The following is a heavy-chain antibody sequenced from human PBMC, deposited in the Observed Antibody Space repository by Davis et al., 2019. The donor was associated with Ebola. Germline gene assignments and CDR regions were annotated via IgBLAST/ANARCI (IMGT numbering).Heavy chain of an antibody. J-gene: IGHJ4*02. CDR1: GYSISKGFS. V-gene: IGHV4-38-2*02. D-gene: IGHD3-22*01. CDR2: IYHSGST. CDR3: ASSDYYDSSGYGY. Sequence: MPSETLSLTSTVSGYSISKGFSWGWIRQAPGKGLEWIGSIYHSGSTNYNPSLKSRVTISVDTSKNQFSLKLSSVTAADTAVYYCASSDYYDSSGYGYWGQGTLVTVSS.